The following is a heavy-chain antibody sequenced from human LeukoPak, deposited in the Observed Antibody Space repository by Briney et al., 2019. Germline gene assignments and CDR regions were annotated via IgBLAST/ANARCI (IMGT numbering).Heavy chain of an antibody. CDR1: GFTFSNYA. Sequence: GGSLSLSCSASGFTFSNYAMHWVCQAPGKGLEYVSGINDNGGTTHYADSVKGRFTISRDDSKNTLYLQMSGLRTDDTAMYHCVKDLSGSYTFDYWGQGTLVTVSS. V-gene: IGHV3-64D*09. D-gene: IGHD1-26*01. J-gene: IGHJ4*02. CDR2: INDNGGTT. CDR3: VKDLSGSYTFDY.